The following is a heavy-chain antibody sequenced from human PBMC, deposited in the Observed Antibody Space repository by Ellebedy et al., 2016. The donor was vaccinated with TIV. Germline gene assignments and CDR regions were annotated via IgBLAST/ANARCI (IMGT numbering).Heavy chain of an antibody. CDR2: ITYDEIEK. CDR3: ARDTVKVPGGDAFDI. CDR1: GFTFSRFW. Sequence: PGGSLRLSCAASGFTFSRFWMGWIRQAPRKALEWVAHITYDEIEKYHADSVKGRLTISRDNARNSLYLKMNSLIVDDTAMYYCARDTVKVPGGDAFDIWGQGTMVTVSS. V-gene: IGHV3-7*04. D-gene: IGHD2-2*01. J-gene: IGHJ3*02.